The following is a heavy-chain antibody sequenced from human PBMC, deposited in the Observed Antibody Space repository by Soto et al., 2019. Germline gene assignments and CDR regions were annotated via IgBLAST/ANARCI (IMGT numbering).Heavy chain of an antibody. CDR1: GDSASSNSAA. V-gene: IGHV6-1*01. CDR2: TYYRAKWYN. CDR3: AGGVRGYSYGDAFDI. Sequence: QSQTLSLTCAISGDSASSNSAAWNWIRQSPSRGLEWLGRTYYRAKWYNAYAVSVKGRITINPDTSKNQFSLQLDSVTPEDTAVYYWAGGVRGYSYGDAFDIWGQGTMVTVSS. D-gene: IGHD5-18*01. J-gene: IGHJ3*02.